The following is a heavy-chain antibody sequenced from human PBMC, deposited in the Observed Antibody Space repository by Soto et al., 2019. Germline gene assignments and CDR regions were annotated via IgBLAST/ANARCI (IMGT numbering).Heavy chain of an antibody. CDR3: ARDLYDFWSGLRYYFDY. CDR2: IWYDGSNK. D-gene: IGHD3-3*01. V-gene: IGHV3-33*01. J-gene: IGHJ4*02. CDR1: GFTFSSYG. Sequence: PGGSLRLSCAASGFTFSSYGMHWVRQAPGKGLEWVAVIWYDGSNKYYADSVKGRFTISRDNSKNTLYLQMNSLRAEDTAVYYCARDLYDFWSGLRYYFDYWGQGTLVTVSS.